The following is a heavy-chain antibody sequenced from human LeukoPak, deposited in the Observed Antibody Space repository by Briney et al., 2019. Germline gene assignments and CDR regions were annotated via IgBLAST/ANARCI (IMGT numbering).Heavy chain of an antibody. V-gene: IGHV4-59*01. D-gene: IGHD4-17*01. J-gene: IGHJ4*02. CDR1: GGSISSNY. Sequence: SETLSLTCTVSGGSISSNYWTWIRQPPGKGLEWIGYIYYTGSSNYNPSLKSRVTISVDTSKNQFSLKLRSVTAADTAVYYCARGIESYGDYNYWGQGTRVTVSS. CDR3: ARGIESYGDYNY. CDR2: IYYTGSS.